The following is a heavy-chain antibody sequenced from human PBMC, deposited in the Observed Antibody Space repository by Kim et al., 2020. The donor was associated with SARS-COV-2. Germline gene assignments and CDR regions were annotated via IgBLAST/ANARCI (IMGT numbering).Heavy chain of an antibody. CDR2: IWYDGSNK. D-gene: IGHD3-10*01. CDR1: GFTFSSYG. V-gene: IGHV3-33*01. CDR3: ATSQGEWDMVRGVIGYYYYGMDV. Sequence: GGSLRLSCAASGFTFSSYGMHWVRQAPGKGLEWVAVIWYDGSNKYYADSVKGRFTISRDNSKNTLYLQMNSLRAEDTAVYYCATSQGEWDMVRGVIGYYYYGMDVWGQGTTVTVSS. J-gene: IGHJ6*02.